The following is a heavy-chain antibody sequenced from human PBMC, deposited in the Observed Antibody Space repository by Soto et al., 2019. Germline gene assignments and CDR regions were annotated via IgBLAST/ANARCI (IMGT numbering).Heavy chain of an antibody. CDR1: GFTFSSYG. D-gene: IGHD3-3*01. V-gene: IGHV3-33*01. CDR3: ARDQEYYDFWSGDQTPYYYSGMDV. CDR2: IWYDGSNK. J-gene: IGHJ6*02. Sequence: GGSLRLSCAASGFTFSSYGMHWVRQAPGKGLEWVAVIWYDGSNKYYADSVKGRFTISRDNSKNTLYLQMNSLRAEDTAVYYCARDQEYYDFWSGDQTPYYYSGMDVWGQGTTVTVSS.